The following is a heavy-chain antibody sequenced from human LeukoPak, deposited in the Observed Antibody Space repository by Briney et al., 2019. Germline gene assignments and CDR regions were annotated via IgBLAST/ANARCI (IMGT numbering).Heavy chain of an antibody. J-gene: IGHJ5*02. CDR1: GGSFSGYY. CDR3: AKHYDSSGYYWFDP. D-gene: IGHD3-22*01. V-gene: IGHV4-34*01. CDR2: INHSGST. Sequence: PSETLSLTCAVYGGSFSGYYWSWIRQPPGKGLEWIGEINHSGSTNYNPSLKSRVTISVDTSKNQFSLKLSSVTAADTAVYYCAKHYDSSGYYWFDPWGQGTLVTVSS.